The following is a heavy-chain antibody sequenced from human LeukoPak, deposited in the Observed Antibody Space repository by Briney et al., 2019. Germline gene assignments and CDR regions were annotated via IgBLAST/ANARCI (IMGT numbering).Heavy chain of an antibody. V-gene: IGHV3-48*04. CDR2: ISMCSSTM. Sequence: GGSLRLSCAVSGFTLNRYSMNWVRQAPGKGLEWVSYISMCSSTMYYADSVKGRFTISRDNAKNSVYLQMNSLRAEDTAVSYCARXXEFRTDGNCQGXXGFDFWGQGSLVTVSS. D-gene: IGHD2-8*01. J-gene: IGHJ4*02. CDR1: GFTLNRYS. CDR3: ARXXEFRTDGNCQGXXGFDF.